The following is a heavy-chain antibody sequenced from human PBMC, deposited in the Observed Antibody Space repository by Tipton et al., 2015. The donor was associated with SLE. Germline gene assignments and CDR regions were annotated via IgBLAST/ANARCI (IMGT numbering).Heavy chain of an antibody. CDR1: GFTFSSYE. J-gene: IGHJ6*02. CDR3: ARALGHNDFWSGYYYYGMDV. D-gene: IGHD3-3*01. CDR2: ISSSGSTI. Sequence: SLRLSCAASGFTFSSYEMNWVRQAPGKGLEWVSYISSSGSTIYYADSVKGRFTISRDNAKNSLYLQMNSLRAEDTAVYYCARALGHNDFWSGYYYYGMDVWGQGTTVTVSS. V-gene: IGHV3-48*03.